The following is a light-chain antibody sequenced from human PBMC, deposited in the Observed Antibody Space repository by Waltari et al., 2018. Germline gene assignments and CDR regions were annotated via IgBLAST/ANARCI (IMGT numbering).Light chain of an antibody. CDR1: TSDIGTYNY. CDR3: SSYTRVSASVV. CDR2: DVS. J-gene: IGLJ3*02. V-gene: IGLV2-14*03. Sequence: QSALTQPASVSGSPGQSITIPCPGTTSDIGTYNYAPWYQQPPGRAPKLIIYDVSKRPSGVSIRFSGSKSDNTASLTISGLQAEDEADYYCSSYTRVSASVVFGGGTKLTVL.